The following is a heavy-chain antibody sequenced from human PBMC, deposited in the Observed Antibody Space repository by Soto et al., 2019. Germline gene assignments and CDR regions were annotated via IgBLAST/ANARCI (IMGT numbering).Heavy chain of an antibody. V-gene: IGHV4-39*07. CDR3: ARLLLRGLGGLKKYYYFDY. CDR1: GGSISSSSDY. D-gene: IGHD5-12*01. J-gene: IGHJ4*02. Sequence: SETLSLTCTVSGGSISSSSDYWGWIRQPPGKGLEWIGSIYYSGSTYYNPSLKSRVTISVDTSKNQFSLKLSSVTAADTAVYYCARLLLRGLGGLKKYYYFDYWGQGTLVTVSS. CDR2: IYYSGST.